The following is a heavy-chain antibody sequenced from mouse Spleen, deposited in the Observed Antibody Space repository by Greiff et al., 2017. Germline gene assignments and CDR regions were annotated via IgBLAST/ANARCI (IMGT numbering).Heavy chain of an antibody. CDR2: IWGGGST. Sequence: QVQLKQSGPGLVAPSQSLSITCTVSGFSLTSYGVDWVRQSPGKGLEWLGVIWGGGSTNYNSALKSRLSISKDNSKSQVFLKMNSLQTDDTAMYYCASFWLLPDYYAMDYWGQGTSVTVSS. V-gene: IGHV2-6*01. CDR3: ASFWLLPDYYAMDY. CDR1: GFSLTSYG. D-gene: IGHD2-3*01. J-gene: IGHJ4*01.